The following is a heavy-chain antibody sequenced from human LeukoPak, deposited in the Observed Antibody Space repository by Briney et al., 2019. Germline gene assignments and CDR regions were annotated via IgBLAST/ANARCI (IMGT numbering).Heavy chain of an antibody. CDR1: GFTFSSYW. CDR3: ARDPQLWLPTDYFDY. Sequence: GSLRLSCAASGFTFSSYWMSWVRQAPGKGLERVANIKQDGSEKYYVDSVKGRFTISRDNAKNSLYLQMNSLRAEDTAVYYCARDPQLWLPTDYFDYWGQGTLVTVSS. D-gene: IGHD5-18*01. J-gene: IGHJ4*02. V-gene: IGHV3-7*01. CDR2: IKQDGSEK.